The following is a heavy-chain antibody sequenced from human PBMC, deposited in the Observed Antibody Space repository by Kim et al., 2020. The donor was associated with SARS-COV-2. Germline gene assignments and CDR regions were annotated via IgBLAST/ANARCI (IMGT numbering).Heavy chain of an antibody. CDR1: GFTFSDYW. V-gene: IGHV3-74*01. CDR3: ARGSGCFGFDY. CDR2: VNSDATTI. J-gene: IGHJ4*02. D-gene: IGHD1-26*01. Sequence: GGSLRLSCAASGFTFSDYWMHWVRQVPEKGLLWVSRVNSDATTIQYADSVKGRFTISRDNAKNTLYLQMNSLRVEDMAVYYCARGSGCFGFDYWGQGILV.